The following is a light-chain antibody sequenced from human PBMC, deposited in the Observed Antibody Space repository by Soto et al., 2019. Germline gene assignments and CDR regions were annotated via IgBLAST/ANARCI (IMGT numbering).Light chain of an antibody. CDR1: QSLLHSNGYNY. J-gene: IGKJ4*01. CDR3: MQALQTPRLS. V-gene: IGKV2-28*01. Sequence: DIVMTQSPLSLPVTPGEPASISCRSSQSLLHSNGYNYLDWYLQKPGQSPQLLFYLGSYRASGVPERFSGSGSGTDFTLKISRVEAEDVGVYYCMQALQTPRLSFGGGTKVEI. CDR2: LGS.